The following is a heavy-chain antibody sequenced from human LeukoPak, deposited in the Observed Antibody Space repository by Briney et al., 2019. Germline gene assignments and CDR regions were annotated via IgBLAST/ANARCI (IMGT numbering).Heavy chain of an antibody. J-gene: IGHJ3*02. V-gene: IGHV1-69*05. Sequence: ASVKVSCKASGGTFSSYAISWVRQAPGQGLEWMGGIIPIFGTANYAQKFQGRVTITTDESTSTAYMELSSLRSEDTAVYYCARNFGIVGATERAFDIWGQGTMVTVSS. CDR1: GGTFSSYA. CDR3: ARNFGIVGATERAFDI. CDR2: IIPIFGTA. D-gene: IGHD1-26*01.